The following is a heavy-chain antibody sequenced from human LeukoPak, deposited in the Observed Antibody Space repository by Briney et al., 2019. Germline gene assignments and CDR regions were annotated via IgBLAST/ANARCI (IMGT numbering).Heavy chain of an antibody. CDR3: ARELKVPEYYYGMDV. Sequence: GASVKVSCKASGYTFTGYYMHWVRQAPGQGLEWMGWINPNSGGTNYAQKFQGRVTMTRDTSISTAYMELSRLRSDDTAVYYCARELKVPEYYYGMDVWGQGTTVTVSS. V-gene: IGHV1-2*02. CDR1: GYTFTGYY. J-gene: IGHJ6*02. CDR2: INPNSGGT. D-gene: IGHD1-14*01.